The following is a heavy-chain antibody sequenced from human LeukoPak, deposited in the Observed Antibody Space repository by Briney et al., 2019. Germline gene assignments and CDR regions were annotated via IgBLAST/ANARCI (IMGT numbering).Heavy chain of an antibody. CDR1: GGSISSYY. V-gene: IGHV4-59*04. J-gene: IGHJ4*02. D-gene: IGHD5-18*01. CDR3: ANERWGTAMGN. Sequence: SETLSLTCTVSGGSISSYYWSWIRQPPGKGLERIGSIYHSGSTYYNPSLKSRVTISVDTSKNQFSLKLSSVTAADTAVYYCANERWGTAMGNWGQGTLVTVSS. CDR2: IYHSGST.